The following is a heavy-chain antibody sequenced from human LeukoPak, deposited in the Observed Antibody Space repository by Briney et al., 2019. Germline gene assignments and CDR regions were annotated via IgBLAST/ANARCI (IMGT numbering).Heavy chain of an antibody. D-gene: IGHD3-22*01. CDR3: ASLHPNYYDSSGQFDY. J-gene: IGHJ4*02. CDR1: GFTFSSYA. Sequence: GGSLRLSCAASGFTFSSYAMHWVRQAPGKGLEWVAVISYDGSNKYYADSVKGRFTISRDNSKNTLYLQMNSLRAEDTAVYYCASLHPNYYDSSGQFDYWGQGTLVTVSS. CDR2: ISYDGSNK. V-gene: IGHV3-30-3*01.